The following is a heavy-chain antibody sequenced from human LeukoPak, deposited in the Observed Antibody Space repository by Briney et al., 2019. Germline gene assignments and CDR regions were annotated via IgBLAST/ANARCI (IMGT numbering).Heavy chain of an antibody. CDR2: ISMSSSYI. Sequence: GGSLRLSCVASGFTFSSYNMNWVRQAPGEWREWVSSISMSSSYIYYADSVKGRFAISRDNAKNSRYLQMNSLRAEDTAAYYCARDFNPGYCSGGGCVYGVDVWGPGTTVTVSS. J-gene: IGHJ6*02. CDR1: GFTFSSYN. D-gene: IGHD2-15*01. V-gene: IGHV3-21*01. CDR3: ARDFNPGYCSGGGCVYGVDV.